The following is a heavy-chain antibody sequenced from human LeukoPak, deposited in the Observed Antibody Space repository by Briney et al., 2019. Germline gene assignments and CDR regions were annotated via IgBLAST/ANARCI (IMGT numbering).Heavy chain of an antibody. CDR3: ARTFYGSGSYSPPLGY. CDR1: GYSFTSYW. CDR2: IYPGDSDT. D-gene: IGHD3-10*01. J-gene: IGHJ4*02. V-gene: IGHV5-51*01. Sequence: LGESLKIPCKGSGYSFTSYWIGWVRQMPGKGLEWMGIIYPGDSDTRYSPSFQGQVTISADKSISTAYLRWSSLKASDTAMYYCARTFYGSGSYSPPLGYWGQGTLVTVSS.